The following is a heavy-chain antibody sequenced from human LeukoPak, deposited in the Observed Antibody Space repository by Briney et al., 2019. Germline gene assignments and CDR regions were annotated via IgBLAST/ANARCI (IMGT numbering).Heavy chain of an antibody. J-gene: IGHJ4*02. Sequence: GGSLRLSCAAPGFTFSSYGMHWVRQAPGKGLEWVAVISYDGSNKYYADSVKGRFTISRDNSKNTLYLQMNSLRAEDTAVYYCARMYYYDSSGNFDYWGQGTLVTVSS. CDR3: ARMYYYDSSGNFDY. D-gene: IGHD3-22*01. V-gene: IGHV3-30*03. CDR2: ISYDGSNK. CDR1: GFTFSSYG.